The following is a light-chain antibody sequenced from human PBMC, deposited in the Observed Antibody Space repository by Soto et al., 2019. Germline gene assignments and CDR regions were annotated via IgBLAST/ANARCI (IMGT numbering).Light chain of an antibody. Sequence: IVLTLSRPTLSVSPGGRATLSCRASQSISDTLAWYQQKPGQAPRLLIHGASKRAPGFPARFSGSGSGTDFTLTISSLQSEDFAVYYCQQYDNWPWTFGQGTKLDI. J-gene: IGKJ1*01. CDR2: GAS. CDR3: QQYDNWPWT. CDR1: QSISDT. V-gene: IGKV3-15*01.